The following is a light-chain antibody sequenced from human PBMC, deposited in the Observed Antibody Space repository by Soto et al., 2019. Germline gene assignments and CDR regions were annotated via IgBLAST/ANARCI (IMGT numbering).Light chain of an antibody. V-gene: IGKV1D-13*01. CDR1: QGISSA. J-gene: IGKJ4*01. CDR3: QQFLNYPLT. Sequence: AIQLTQSPSSLSASIGDRVTITCRASQGISSALAWYQQKPGKAPKLLIYDASTLEGGVPSRFSGSGSGTDFTLTITSLQPEDFATYYCQQFLNYPLTFGGGTKVDIK. CDR2: DAS.